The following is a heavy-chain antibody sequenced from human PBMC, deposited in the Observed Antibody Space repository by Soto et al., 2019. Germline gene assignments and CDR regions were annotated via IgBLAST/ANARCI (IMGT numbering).Heavy chain of an antibody. D-gene: IGHD6-6*01. CDR2: INGGAGDT. Sequence: QVQLVQSGAEVRKPGASVKISCKASGYTFTSYAIHWLRQAPGQRLEWMGWINGGAGDTRYSVNFQGRVPFTRDTAATPAFMDLSSLSSADTAIYYCARSPSRMAAETQLDPWGQGTLVTVSS. CDR3: ARSPSRMAAETQLDP. V-gene: IGHV1-3*01. J-gene: IGHJ5*02. CDR1: GYTFTSYA.